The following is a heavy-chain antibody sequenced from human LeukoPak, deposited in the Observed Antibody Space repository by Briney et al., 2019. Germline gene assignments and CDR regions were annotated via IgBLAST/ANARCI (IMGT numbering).Heavy chain of an antibody. Sequence: PSETLSLTCTVSGYSISSGYYWGWIRQPPGKGLEWIGSIYHSGSTYYNPSLKSRVTISVDTSKNQFSLKLSSVTAADTAVYYCARGNTPFDYWGQGTLVTVYS. V-gene: IGHV4-38-2*02. CDR3: ARGNTPFDY. D-gene: IGHD2/OR15-2a*01. CDR2: IYHSGST. CDR1: GYSISSGYY. J-gene: IGHJ4*02.